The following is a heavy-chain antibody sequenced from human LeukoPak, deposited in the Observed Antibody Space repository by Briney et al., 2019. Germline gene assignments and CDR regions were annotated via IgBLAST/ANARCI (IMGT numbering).Heavy chain of an antibody. CDR3: ARAKKAVAGFFDY. CDR1: GDSISSYY. J-gene: IGHJ4*02. Sequence: SETLSLTCTVSGDSISSYYWSWIRQPPGKGLEWIGYIYYSGSSNYNPSLKSRVTISVDTSKNQVSLKLSSVTAADTAVYYCARAKKAVAGFFDYWGQGPLVTVSP. D-gene: IGHD6-19*01. V-gene: IGHV4-59*01. CDR2: IYYSGSS.